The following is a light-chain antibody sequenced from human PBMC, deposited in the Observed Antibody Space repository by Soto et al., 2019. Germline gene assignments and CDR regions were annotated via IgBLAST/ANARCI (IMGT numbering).Light chain of an antibody. CDR1: QSVDSNY. CDR3: QQRSNWPLT. J-gene: IGKJ4*01. Sequence: EIVLTQSPGTLSLSPGERATLSCRASQSVDSNYLAWYQQKPGQAPRILIFAASSRATGIPDRFSGSGSGTDFTLTISSLEPEDFAVYYCQQRSNWPLTFGGGTKVDIK. CDR2: AAS. V-gene: IGKV3D-20*02.